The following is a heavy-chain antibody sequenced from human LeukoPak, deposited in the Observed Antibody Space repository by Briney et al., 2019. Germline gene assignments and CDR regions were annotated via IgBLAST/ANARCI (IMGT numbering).Heavy chain of an antibody. CDR2: IKEDGSEE. CDR1: GFTFSRYW. Sequence: GGSLRLSCAASGFTFSRYWMSLVRQAPGVGLEWLANIKEDGSEEFYVDSVKGRFTISRDNAKTSLYLQMNSLRVEDTAVYYCARIYCSRGSCYSSNWFDSWGQGTLVTVSS. D-gene: IGHD2-15*01. CDR3: ARIYCSRGSCYSSNWFDS. V-gene: IGHV3-7*05. J-gene: IGHJ5*01.